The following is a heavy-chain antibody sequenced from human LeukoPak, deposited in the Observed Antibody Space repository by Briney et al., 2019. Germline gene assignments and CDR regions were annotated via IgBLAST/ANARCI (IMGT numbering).Heavy chain of an antibody. CDR1: GGSISSYY. D-gene: IGHD6-6*01. V-gene: IGHV4-59*08. CDR2: IYYSGST. J-gene: IGHJ4*02. Sequence: PSETLSLTCTVSGGSISSYYWSWIRQPPGKGLEWIGYIYYSGSTNYNPSLKSRVTISVDTSKNQFSLKLSSVTAADTAVYYCARHEEYSSSWYYFDYWGQGTLVTVSS. CDR3: ARHEEYSSSWYYFDY.